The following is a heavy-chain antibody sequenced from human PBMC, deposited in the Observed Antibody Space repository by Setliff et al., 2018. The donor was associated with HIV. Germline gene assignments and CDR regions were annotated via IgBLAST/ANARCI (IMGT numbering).Heavy chain of an antibody. D-gene: IGHD3-16*01. J-gene: IGHJ4*02. CDR2: VIPMFVTA. V-gene: IGHV1-69*13. CDR1: GGNFRFYA. Sequence: ASVKVSCKASGGNFRFYAFSWVRQAPGQGLEWMGGVIPMFVTANYAQKFQDRVTITADEATSTAYMELSSLRFEDTAVYYCAKARSSNIMPLDYWGQGTLVTVSS. CDR3: AKARSSNIMPLDY.